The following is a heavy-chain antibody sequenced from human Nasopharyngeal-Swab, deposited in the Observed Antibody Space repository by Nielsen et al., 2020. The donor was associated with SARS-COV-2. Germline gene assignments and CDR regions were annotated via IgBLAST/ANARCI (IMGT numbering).Heavy chain of an antibody. Sequence: GEFLKISCAASGFTFSSYGMHWVRQAPGKGLEWVAVISYDGSNKYYADSVKGRFTISRDNSKNTLYLQMNSLRAEDTAVYYCAKAGIAAAGHAFDIWGQGTMVTVSS. CDR1: GFTFSSYG. V-gene: IGHV3-30*18. CDR2: ISYDGSNK. J-gene: IGHJ3*02. D-gene: IGHD6-13*01. CDR3: AKAGIAAAGHAFDI.